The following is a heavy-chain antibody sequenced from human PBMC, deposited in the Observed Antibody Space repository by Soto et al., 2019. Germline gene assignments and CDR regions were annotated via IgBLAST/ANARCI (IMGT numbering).Heavy chain of an antibody. J-gene: IGHJ3*01. CDR1: GFTFSSYA. Sequence: EVQLLESGGGLVQPGGSLRLSCAASGFTFSSYAMSWVRQSPGKGLEWVSAVSGSGGSTYYADSVRGRFTIARDDSTNTVFLQMNSLRAEDTAIYFCAKETEEQLIYLARKSDAFDFWGPGTMVTVSS. CDR2: VSGSGGST. D-gene: IGHD6-13*01. CDR3: AKETEEQLIYLARKSDAFDF. V-gene: IGHV3-23*01.